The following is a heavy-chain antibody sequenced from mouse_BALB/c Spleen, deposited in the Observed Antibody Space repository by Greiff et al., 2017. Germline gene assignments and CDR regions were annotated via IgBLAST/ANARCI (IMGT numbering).Heavy chain of an antibody. V-gene: IGHV7-3*02. CDR2: IRNKANGYTT. Sequence: EVKLQESGGGLVQPGGSLRLSCATSGFTFTDYYMSWVRQPPGKALEWLGFIRNKANGYTTEYSASVKGRFTISRDNSQSILYLQMNTLRAEDSATYYCARDEGGRAMDYWGQGTSVTVSS. CDR3: ARDEGGRAMDY. J-gene: IGHJ4*01. D-gene: IGHD1-1*01. CDR1: GFTFTDYY.